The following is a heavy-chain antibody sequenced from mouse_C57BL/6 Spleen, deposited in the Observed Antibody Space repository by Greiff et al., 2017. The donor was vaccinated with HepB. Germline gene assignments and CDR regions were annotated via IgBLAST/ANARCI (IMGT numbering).Heavy chain of an antibody. CDR3: ASYGSSSNWYFDV. D-gene: IGHD1-1*01. CDR2: INPNNGGT. J-gene: IGHJ1*03. V-gene: IGHV1-22*01. Sequence: VQLKQSGPELVKPGASVKMSCKASGYTFTDYNMHWVKQSHGKSLEWIGYINPNNGGTSYNQKFKGKATLTVNKSSSTAYMELRSLTSEDSAVYYCASYGSSSNWYFDVWGTGTTVTVSS. CDR1: GYTFTDYN.